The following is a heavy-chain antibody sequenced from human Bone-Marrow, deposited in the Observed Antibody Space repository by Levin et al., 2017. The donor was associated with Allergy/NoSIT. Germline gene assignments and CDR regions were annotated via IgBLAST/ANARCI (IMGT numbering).Heavy chain of an antibody. Sequence: GESLKISCAASGFTFSSYEMNWVRQAPGKGLEWVSYISSSGSTIYYADSVKGRFTISRDNAKNSLYLQMNSLRAEDTAVYYCARESISDKRYYYYYMDVWGKGTTVTVSS. CDR2: ISSSGSTI. V-gene: IGHV3-48*03. CDR1: GFTFSSYE. D-gene: IGHD6-6*01. CDR3: ARESISDKRYYYYYMDV. J-gene: IGHJ6*03.